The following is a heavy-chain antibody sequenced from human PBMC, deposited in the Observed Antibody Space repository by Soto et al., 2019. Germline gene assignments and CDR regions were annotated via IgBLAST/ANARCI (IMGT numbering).Heavy chain of an antibody. CDR2: ISSAGDYT. CDR3: VRANWNVDY. D-gene: IGHD1-1*01. Sequence: GGALRLSCAASGFTFRIYYMTWVRQAPGEGLEWISDISSAGDYTDYADSVKGRFTISRDNARNLLFLQMNSLTAEDTAVYYCVRANWNVDYWGRGTLVTVSS. CDR1: GFTFRIYY. J-gene: IGHJ4*02. V-gene: IGHV3-11*06.